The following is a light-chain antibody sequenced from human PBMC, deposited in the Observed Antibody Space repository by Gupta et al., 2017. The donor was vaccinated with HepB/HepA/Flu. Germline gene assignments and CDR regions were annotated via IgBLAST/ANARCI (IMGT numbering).Light chain of an antibody. V-gene: IGLV3-25*03. CDR2: KDK. CDR3: QSTDSTGTNFV. CDR1: ALADQY. Sequence: SSELTQPPSMSVSPGQTARITCSGDALADQYSYWYQQKPGQAPLLIMSKDKGRPSGIPERFSGSMSGTTVTLTISGVQAEDEADYYCQSTDSTGTNFVFGAGTWVTVL. J-gene: IGLJ1*01.